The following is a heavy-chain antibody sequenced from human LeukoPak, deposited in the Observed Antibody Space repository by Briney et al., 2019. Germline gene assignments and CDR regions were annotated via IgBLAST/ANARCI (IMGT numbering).Heavy chain of an antibody. Sequence: GGSLRLSCVASGFSISGYWMSWVRQAPGKGPEWVANIKQDGSEKNYAGSVKGRFTISRDNAKNSLYLEMDSLRAEDTAVYYCYSATPDYWGQGTLVTVSS. CDR2: IKQDGSEK. CDR1: GFSISGYW. V-gene: IGHV3-7*01. J-gene: IGHJ4*02. CDR3: YSATPDY. D-gene: IGHD2-15*01.